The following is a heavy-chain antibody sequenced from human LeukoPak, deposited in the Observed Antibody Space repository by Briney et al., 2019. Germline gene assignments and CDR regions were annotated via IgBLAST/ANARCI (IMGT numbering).Heavy chain of an antibody. CDR1: GFTFSSYG. V-gene: IGHV3-23*01. Sequence: PGGSLRLSCAASGFTFSSYGMSWVRQAPGKGQEWVSAISGSGGSTYYADSVKGRFTISRDNSKNTLYLQMNSLRAEDTAVYYCARGLRGYSYGYVPWELSNYMDVWGKGTTVTISS. CDR2: ISGSGGST. D-gene: IGHD5-18*01. CDR3: ARGLRGYSYGYVPWELSNYMDV. J-gene: IGHJ6*03.